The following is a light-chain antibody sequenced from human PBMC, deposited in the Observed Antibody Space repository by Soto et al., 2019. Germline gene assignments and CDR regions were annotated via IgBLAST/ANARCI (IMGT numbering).Light chain of an antibody. CDR3: QQYHSYPYT. CDR1: QDITNY. J-gene: IGKJ2*01. Sequence: DIQMTQSPSSLSASVGDRVTITCRASQDITNYLVWFQQKPGKAPKSLIYAASRLQNGVTSKFSGSGSGTDFTLTISSLQPEDFATYYCQQYHSYPYTFGQGTNLEIK. CDR2: AAS. V-gene: IGKV1-16*02.